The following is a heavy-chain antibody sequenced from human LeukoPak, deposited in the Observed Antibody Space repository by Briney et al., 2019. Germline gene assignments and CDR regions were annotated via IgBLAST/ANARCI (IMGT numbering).Heavy chain of an antibody. J-gene: IGHJ4*02. D-gene: IGHD3-22*01. CDR2: IYYRGIT. V-gene: IGHV4-39*07. CDR3: ARVVYDSSTYPKSYFDF. Sequence: SGTLSLTCTVSGGSISSSSYYWGWIRQPPGKGLEWIGSIYYRGITYYNPSLKSRVTISVDTSKNQFSLKLSSVTAADTAVYYCARVVYDSSTYPKSYFDFWGQGTLVTVSS. CDR1: GGSISSSSYY.